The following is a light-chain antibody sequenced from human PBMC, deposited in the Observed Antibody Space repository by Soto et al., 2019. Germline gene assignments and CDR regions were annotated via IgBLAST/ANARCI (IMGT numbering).Light chain of an antibody. CDR1: SRDVGKYNY. CDR2: EVS. V-gene: IGLV2-14*01. CDR3: SSYTGSSINTVV. Sequence: QSALTQPASVSGSPGQSITISCTGTSRDVGKYNYVSWYQQHPAKAPKLMIFEVSNRPSGVSNRFSGSKSGNTASLTISGRQAEDEAEYYCSSYTGSSINTVVFGGGTKLTVL. J-gene: IGLJ2*01.